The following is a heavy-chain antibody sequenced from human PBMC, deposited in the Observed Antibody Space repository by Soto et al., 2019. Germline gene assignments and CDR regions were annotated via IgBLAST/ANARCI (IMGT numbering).Heavy chain of an antibody. J-gene: IGHJ5*02. CDR2: ISGIGGST. CDR3: AKSRVVGGNWFDP. CDR1: GFTFSSYA. D-gene: IGHD2-21*01. Sequence: WSLRLSCAASGFTFSSYAMSWVRQAPGKGLEWVSGISGIGGSTYYADSVKGRFTIARDNSKNALFLQMNSLRAEDTAVYYCAKSRVVGGNWFDPWGQGPLVTVSS. V-gene: IGHV3-23*01.